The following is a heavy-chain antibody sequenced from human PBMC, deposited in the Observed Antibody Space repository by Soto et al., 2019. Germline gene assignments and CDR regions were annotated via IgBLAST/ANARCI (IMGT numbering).Heavy chain of an antibody. Sequence: EVQLVESGGGLVQPGGSLRLSCAASGFTFSSFWMHWVRQAPGKGLVWVSRINTDGTTTSYADSVKGRFTISRDNAKNTLYLQMKSLRAEDTSVDYCARDQGASTDYWGREPWSPSPQ. CDR1: GFTFSSFW. J-gene: IGHJ4*02. CDR2: INTDGTTT. CDR3: ARDQGASTDY. D-gene: IGHD3-16*01. V-gene: IGHV3-74*01.